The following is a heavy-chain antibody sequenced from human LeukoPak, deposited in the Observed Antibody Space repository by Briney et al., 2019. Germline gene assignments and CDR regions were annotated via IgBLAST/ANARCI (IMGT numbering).Heavy chain of an antibody. D-gene: IGHD3-22*01. J-gene: IGHJ4*02. CDR1: GCTFSSYA. V-gene: IGHV1-69*13. Sequence: SLKVSCKASGCTFSSYAISWVRQAPGQGLEWMGGIIPIFGTANYAQKFQGRVTITADESTSTAYMELSSLRSEDTAVYYCARDRERVLRPYDSSGVNDYWGQGTLVTVSS. CDR3: ARDRERVLRPYDSSGVNDY. CDR2: IIPIFGTA.